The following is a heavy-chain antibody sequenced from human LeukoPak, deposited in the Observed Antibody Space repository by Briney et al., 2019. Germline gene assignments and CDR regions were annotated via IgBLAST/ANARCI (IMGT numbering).Heavy chain of an antibody. V-gene: IGHV3-23*01. Sequence: GGSLRLSCAASGFTFGSYAMSWVRQAPGKGLEWVSAISGSGGSTYYADSVKGRFTISRDNSKNTLYLQMNSLRAEDTAVYYCARVVEMATMGGFDYWGQGTLVTVSS. CDR2: ISGSGGST. D-gene: IGHD5-24*01. CDR3: ARVVEMATMGGFDY. CDR1: GFTFGSYA. J-gene: IGHJ4*02.